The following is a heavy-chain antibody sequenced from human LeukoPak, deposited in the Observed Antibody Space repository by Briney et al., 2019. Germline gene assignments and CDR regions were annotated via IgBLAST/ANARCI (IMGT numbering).Heavy chain of an antibody. Sequence: SETLSLTCTVSGGSISSGGYYWSWIRQHPGKGLEWIGYIYYSGSTYYNPSLKSRVTISVDRSKNQFSLKLSSVTAADTAVYYCARAVSGGGFDPWGQGTLVTVSS. V-gene: IGHV4-31*03. CDR2: IYYSGST. J-gene: IGHJ5*02. CDR3: ARAVSGGGFDP. D-gene: IGHD2-15*01. CDR1: GGSISSGGYY.